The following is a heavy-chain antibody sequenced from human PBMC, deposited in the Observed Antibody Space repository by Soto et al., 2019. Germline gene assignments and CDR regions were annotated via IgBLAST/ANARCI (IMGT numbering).Heavy chain of an antibody. Sequence: SETLSLTCTVSGGSVSSGSYYCGWIREPPGKGLEWIGHIYYSGSTNYTPSLTSRVTISADTSKNQFSLKLSSVTAADTAVYYCARTSEYSRSLSHEYYYYYYGVDVWGQGTTVTVSS. V-gene: IGHV4-61*01. J-gene: IGHJ6*01. CDR2: IYYSGST. CDR1: GGSVSSGSYY. D-gene: IGHD6-13*01. CDR3: ARTSEYSRSLSHEYYYYYYGVDV.